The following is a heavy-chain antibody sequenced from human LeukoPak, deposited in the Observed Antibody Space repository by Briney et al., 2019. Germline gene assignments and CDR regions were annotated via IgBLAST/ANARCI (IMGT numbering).Heavy chain of an antibody. CDR3: AVTSGPRFYYYYGMDV. J-gene: IGHJ6*02. D-gene: IGHD3-16*01. Sequence: ASVKVSCKASGYTFTSYAMHWVRRAPGQRLEWMGWITAGNGNTKYSQKFQGRVTITRDTSASTAYMELSSLRSEDTAVYYCAVTSGPRFYYYYGMDVWGQGTTVTVSS. V-gene: IGHV1-3*01. CDR1: GYTFTSYA. CDR2: ITAGNGNT.